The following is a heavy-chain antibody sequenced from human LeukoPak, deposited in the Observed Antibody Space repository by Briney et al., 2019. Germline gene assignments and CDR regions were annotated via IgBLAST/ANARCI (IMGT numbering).Heavy chain of an antibody. D-gene: IGHD3-22*01. J-gene: IGHJ3*02. CDR2: INAGNGNT. V-gene: IGHV1-3*01. CDR3: ARVARYYDSSGYYDDAFDI. CDR1: GYSFSTYT. Sequence: ASVKVSCKASGYSFSTYTMNWVHQAPGQRLEWMGWINAGNGNTKYSQKFQGRVTITRDTSASTAYMEMRSLRSEDTAVYYCARVARYYDSSGYYDDAFDIWGQGTMVTVSS.